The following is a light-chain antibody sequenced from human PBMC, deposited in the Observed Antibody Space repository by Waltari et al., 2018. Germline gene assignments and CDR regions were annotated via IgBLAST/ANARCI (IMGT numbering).Light chain of an antibody. CDR2: GGS. V-gene: IGKV3-15*01. CDR3: XXXQKWPLS. CDR1: QSISDT. Sequence: EIVMTQSPAILSVSPGETATLSCRASQSISDTLAWYQKKPGQAPRLLIYGGSTRATDVPARFSGSGSGTEFTLTISSLQSDDLAVXXXXXXQKWPLSFGPGTKLDIK. J-gene: IGKJ3*01.